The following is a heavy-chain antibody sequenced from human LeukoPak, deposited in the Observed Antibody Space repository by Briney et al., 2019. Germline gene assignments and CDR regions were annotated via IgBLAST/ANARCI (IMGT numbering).Heavy chain of an antibody. V-gene: IGHV3-30*18. J-gene: IGHJ3*02. CDR1: GFTFSSYG. CDR3: AKEALLWFGEGDAFDI. Sequence: PGRSLRLSCAASGFTFSSYGMHWVRQAPAKGLEWVAVISYDGSNKYYADSVKGRFTISRDNSKNTLYLQMNSLRAEDTAVYYCAKEALLWFGEGDAFDIWGQGTMVTVSS. CDR2: ISYDGSNK. D-gene: IGHD3-10*01.